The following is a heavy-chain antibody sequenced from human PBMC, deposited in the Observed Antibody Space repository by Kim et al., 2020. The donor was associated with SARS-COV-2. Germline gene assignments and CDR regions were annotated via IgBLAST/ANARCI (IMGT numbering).Heavy chain of an antibody. CDR2: T. D-gene: IGHD3-16*01. Sequence: TTYKPSLKSRGTQSVDTSKNQFSLKVTSVTAADTAIYYCARGTDYGLDYWGQGTLVTVSS. V-gene: IGHV4-59*09. J-gene: IGHJ4*02. CDR3: ARGTDYGLDY.